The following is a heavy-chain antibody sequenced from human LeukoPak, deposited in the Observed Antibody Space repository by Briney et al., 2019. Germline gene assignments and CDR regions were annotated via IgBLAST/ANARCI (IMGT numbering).Heavy chain of an antibody. D-gene: IGHD3-22*01. J-gene: IGHJ4*02. V-gene: IGHV3-30*18. Sequence: GGSLRLSCAASGFTLRNYAMSWVRQAPGKGLEWVAVISYDGSNKYYADSVKGRFTISRDNSKNTLYLQMNSLRAEDTAVYYCAKGQDYYDSSPSGYWGQGTLVTVSS. CDR2: ISYDGSNK. CDR3: AKGQDYYDSSPSGY. CDR1: GFTLRNYA.